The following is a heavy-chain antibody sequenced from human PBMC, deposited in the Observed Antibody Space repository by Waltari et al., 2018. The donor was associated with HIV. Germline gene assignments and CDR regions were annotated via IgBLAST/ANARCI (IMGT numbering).Heavy chain of an antibody. Sequence: EVQLAESGGGLVQPGGSLNVSCEVSGFALRRYWMSWVRQAPGKGPEWVANSNENGDERYHVDSMKGRFVISRDNTKQSLYLEMKNLRVEDTAVYYCVRGSGSFWGQGTLVTVSS. CDR3: VRGSGSF. D-gene: IGHD2-15*01. CDR1: GFALRRYW. V-gene: IGHV3-7*04. CDR2: SNENGDER. J-gene: IGHJ4*02.